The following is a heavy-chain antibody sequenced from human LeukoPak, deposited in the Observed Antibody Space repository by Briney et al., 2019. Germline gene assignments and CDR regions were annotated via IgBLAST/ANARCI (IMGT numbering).Heavy chain of an antibody. CDR1: GGSISSYY. D-gene: IGHD5-12*01. V-gene: IGHV4-59*01. Sequence: SETLSLTCTVSGGSISSYYWSWIRQPPGKGLEWIGYIYYSGSTNYNPSLKSRVTISVDTSKNQFSLKLSSVTAADTAVYYCARRRDGYTLSGAFDIWGQGTMVTVS. CDR3: ARRRDGYTLSGAFDI. J-gene: IGHJ3*02. CDR2: IYYSGST.